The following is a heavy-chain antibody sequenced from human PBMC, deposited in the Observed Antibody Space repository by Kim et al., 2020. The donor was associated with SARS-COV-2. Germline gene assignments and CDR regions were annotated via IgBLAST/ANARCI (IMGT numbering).Heavy chain of an antibody. Sequence: ASVKVSCKASGYTFSSSAMNWVRQAPGQGLEWMGSINTHTGNPTYGPGFRGRFVFSLETSVETAYLEISSLKAEDTAVYYCARSSILADTDYWGQGTLVTVSS. CDR3: ARSSILADTDY. V-gene: IGHV7-4-1*02. CDR2: INTHTGNP. CDR1: GYTFSSSA. D-gene: IGHD6-13*01. J-gene: IGHJ4*02.